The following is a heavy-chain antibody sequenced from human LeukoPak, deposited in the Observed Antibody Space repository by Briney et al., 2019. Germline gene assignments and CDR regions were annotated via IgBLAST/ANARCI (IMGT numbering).Heavy chain of an antibody. CDR3: ARWKYSSSSVTYNWFDP. CDR2: IYTSGST. Sequence: PAETLSLTCTVSGGSLSSYYWSWIRQPPGKGLEWIGYIYTSGSTNYNPSLKSRVTISVDTSKNQFSLKLSSVTAADTAVYYCARWKYSSSSVTYNWFDPWGQRTLVTVSS. CDR1: GGSLSSYY. J-gene: IGHJ5*02. V-gene: IGHV4-4*09. D-gene: IGHD6-6*01.